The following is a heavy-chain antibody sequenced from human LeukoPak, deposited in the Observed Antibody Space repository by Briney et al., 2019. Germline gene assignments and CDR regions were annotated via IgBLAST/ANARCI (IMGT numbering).Heavy chain of an antibody. D-gene: IGHD3-3*01. CDR3: AKSRARITIFVAFDP. CDR1: GFTFSSYA. V-gene: IGHV3-23*01. Sequence: GGSLRLSCAASGFTFSSYAMSWVRQAPGKGLEWVSAISGSGGSTYYADSVKGRFTISRDNSKNTLYLQMNSLRAEDTAVYYCAKSRARITIFVAFDPWSQGTLATVSS. J-gene: IGHJ5*02. CDR2: ISGSGGST.